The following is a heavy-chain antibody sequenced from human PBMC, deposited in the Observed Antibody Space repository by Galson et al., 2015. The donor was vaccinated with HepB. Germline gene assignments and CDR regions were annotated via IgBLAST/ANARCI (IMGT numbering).Heavy chain of an antibody. CDR2: ISSNGGST. J-gene: IGHJ4*02. D-gene: IGHD1-7*01. CDR3: VKDHETHNWNYRTSFDY. V-gene: IGHV3-64D*06. CDR1: GFTFSSYA. Sequence: SLRLSCAASGFTFSSYAMHWVRQAPGKGLEYVSAISSNGGSTYYADSVKGRFTISRDNSKNTLYLQMSSLRAEDTAVYYCVKDHETHNWNYRTSFDYWGQGTLVTVSS.